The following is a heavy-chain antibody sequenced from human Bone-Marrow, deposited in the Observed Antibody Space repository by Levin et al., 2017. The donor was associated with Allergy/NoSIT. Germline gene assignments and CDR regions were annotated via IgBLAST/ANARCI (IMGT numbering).Heavy chain of an antibody. V-gene: IGHV4-31*03. CDR2: IYYSGST. D-gene: IGHD2-15*01. CDR1: GGSISSGGYY. J-gene: IGHJ6*03. CDR3: VCWGYCSGGSCPYYYYYYMDV. Sequence: TSETLSLTCTVSGGSISSGGYYWSWIRQHPGKGLEWIGYIYYSGSTYYNPSLKSRVTISVDTSKNQFSLKLSSVTAADTAVYYCVCWGYCSGGSCPYYYYYYMDVWGKGTTVTVSS.